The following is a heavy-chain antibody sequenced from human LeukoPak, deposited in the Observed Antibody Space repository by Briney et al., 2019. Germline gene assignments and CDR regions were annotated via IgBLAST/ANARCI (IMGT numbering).Heavy chain of an antibody. V-gene: IGHV3-7*03. CDR3: SGDIAAVRAGVY. D-gene: IGHD6-13*01. CDR2: IKQDGSEK. Sequence: GGSLRLSCAASGFTLSRYWMSWVRQAPGKGLEWVANIKQDGSEKYYVDSVKGRFTISRDNAKNSLYLQMSSLRVEDTAVYYCSGDIAAVRAGVYWGQSPLVPVSS. CDR1: GFTLSRYW. J-gene: IGHJ1*01.